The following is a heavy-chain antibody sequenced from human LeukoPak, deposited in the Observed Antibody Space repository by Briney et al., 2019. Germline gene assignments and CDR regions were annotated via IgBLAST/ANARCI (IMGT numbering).Heavy chain of an antibody. Sequence: PGGSLRLSCAASGFALSDYYMSWIRQAPGKGLEWVSYISSSSIYTNYADSVKGRFTISRGNAKNSLYLQMNSLRAEDTALYYCGKDLHYYVAMDVWGQGTTVTVSS. D-gene: IGHD3-10*02. J-gene: IGHJ6*02. CDR1: GFALSDYY. CDR2: ISSSSIYT. V-gene: IGHV3-11*05. CDR3: GKDLHYYVAMDV.